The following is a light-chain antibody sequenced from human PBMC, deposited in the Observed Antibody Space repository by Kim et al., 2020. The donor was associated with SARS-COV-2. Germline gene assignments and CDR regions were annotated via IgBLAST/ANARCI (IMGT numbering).Light chain of an antibody. V-gene: IGKV3-20*01. CDR3: QKYGSSLTWT. CDR1: QSVSSSY. CDR2: GAS. Sequence: EIVLTQSPGTLSLSPGERATLSCRASQSVSSSYLAWYQQKPGQAPRLLIYGASSRATGIPDRFSGSGSGTDFTLTISRLETEDFAVYYCQKYGSSLTWTVGQGTKLEI. J-gene: IGKJ1*01.